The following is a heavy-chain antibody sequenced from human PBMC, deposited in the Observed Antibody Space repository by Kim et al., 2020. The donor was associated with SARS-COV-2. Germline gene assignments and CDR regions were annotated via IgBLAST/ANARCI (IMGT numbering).Heavy chain of an antibody. Sequence: YADAVKGRLSISRDNSRNTLYLQMYNLRVEDTAVYYWARGKASGLVDWFDPWGQGTLVTVSS. D-gene: IGHD2-15*01. CDR3: ARGKASGLVDWFDP. V-gene: IGHV3-23*01. J-gene: IGHJ5*02.